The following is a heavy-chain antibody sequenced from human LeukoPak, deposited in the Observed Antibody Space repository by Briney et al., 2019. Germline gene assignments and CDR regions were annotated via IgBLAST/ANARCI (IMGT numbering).Heavy chain of an antibody. CDR2: ISGSGGST. CDR1: GFTFSSYA. Sequence: GGSLRLSCAASGFTFSSYAVSWVRQAPGKGLEWVSAISGSGGSTYYADSVKGRFTISRDNSKNTLYLQMNSLRAEDTAVYYCAKDGYSSGWTFDYWGQGTLVTVSS. D-gene: IGHD6-19*01. J-gene: IGHJ4*02. CDR3: AKDGYSSGWTFDY. V-gene: IGHV3-23*01.